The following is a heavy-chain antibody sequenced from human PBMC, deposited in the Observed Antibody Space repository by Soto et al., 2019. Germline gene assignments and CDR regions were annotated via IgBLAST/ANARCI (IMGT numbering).Heavy chain of an antibody. Sequence: QVQLVQSRAEVKKPGASVKVSCKASGYTFNSYVLHWVRQAPGQRRERMGWINAGNGKTKYSQKLQGELTFARHTSASTAYMKLSSLRSEETAVYYCARDEVGGELYEGELAYWGQEPLVPVSP. CDR2: INAGNGKT. CDR3: ARDEVGGELYEGELAY. CDR1: GYTFNSYV. D-gene: IGHD1-26*01. J-gene: IGHJ4*02. V-gene: IGHV1-3*01.